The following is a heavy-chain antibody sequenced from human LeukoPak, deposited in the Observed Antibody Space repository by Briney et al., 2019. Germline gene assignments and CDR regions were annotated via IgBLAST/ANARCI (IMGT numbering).Heavy chain of an antibody. J-gene: IGHJ4*02. Sequence: GGSLTLSCAASGATFSGYAVHWVRQPPGKGLEWVAAFSYGGSKRYYADSVKGRFTISRDNSKDQLYLEMNGLRPEDTALCYCATQIRYFSSPYIPCDHWGQGSRVTVSS. D-gene: IGHD6-6*01. CDR3: ATQIRYFSSPYIPCDH. V-gene: IGHV3-30*03. CDR1: GATFSGYA. CDR2: FSYGGSKR.